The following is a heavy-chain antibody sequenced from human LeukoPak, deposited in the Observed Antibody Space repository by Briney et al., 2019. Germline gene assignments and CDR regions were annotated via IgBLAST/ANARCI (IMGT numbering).Heavy chain of an antibody. J-gene: IGHJ4*02. D-gene: IGHD3-3*01. CDR1: GFTFSSYW. V-gene: IGHV3-74*01. Sequence: GGSLRLSCAASGFTFSSYWMHWVRQAPGKGLVWVSRINSDGSGTSYADSVKGRFTISRDNAKNTLYLQMNSLRAEDTAVYYCARVTYYDFWVDYWGQGILVTVSS. CDR2: INSDGSGT. CDR3: ARVTYYDFWVDY.